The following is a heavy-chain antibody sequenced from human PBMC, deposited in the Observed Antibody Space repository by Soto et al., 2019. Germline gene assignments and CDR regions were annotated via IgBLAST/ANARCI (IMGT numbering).Heavy chain of an antibody. CDR2: ISSSSSYT. Sequence: PGGSLRLSCAASGFTVSSNYMSWVRQAPGKGLEWVSYISSSSSYTNYADSVKGRFTISRDNAKNSLYLQMNSLRAEDTAVYYCARVGGPDGVGYPDYWGQGTLVTVSS. J-gene: IGHJ4*02. V-gene: IGHV3-11*05. D-gene: IGHD3-3*01. CDR1: GFTVSSNY. CDR3: ARVGGPDGVGYPDY.